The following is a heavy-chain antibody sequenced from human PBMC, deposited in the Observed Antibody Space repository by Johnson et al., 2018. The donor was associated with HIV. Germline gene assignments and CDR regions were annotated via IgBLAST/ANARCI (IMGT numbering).Heavy chain of an antibody. D-gene: IGHD2-21*02. CDR2: IRYDGSNK. J-gene: IGHJ3*02. CDR1: GFTFSSYG. Sequence: QVQLVESGGGVVQPGGSLRLSCAASGFTFSSYGMHWVRQAPGKGLEWVAFIRYDGSNKYYADSVKGRFTISRDNSKNTLYLQMNSLRAEDTAVYYCASCGCDCRDAFDIWGQGTMVTVSS. CDR3: ASCGCDCRDAFDI. V-gene: IGHV3-30*02.